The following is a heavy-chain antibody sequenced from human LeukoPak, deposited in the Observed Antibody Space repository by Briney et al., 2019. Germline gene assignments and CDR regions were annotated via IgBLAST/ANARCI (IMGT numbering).Heavy chain of an antibody. CDR3: ARDHWNDH. J-gene: IGHJ5*02. Sequence: PSVKVSCTASGYTFTSYGISWGRQGPRQGLEWMWGISAYNGNTNYAQKLQGRVTMTTDTSTSTAYMELRSLRSDDTAGYYCARDHWNDHWGQGTLVTVSS. CDR2: ISAYNGNT. CDR1: GYTFTSYG. V-gene: IGHV1-18*01.